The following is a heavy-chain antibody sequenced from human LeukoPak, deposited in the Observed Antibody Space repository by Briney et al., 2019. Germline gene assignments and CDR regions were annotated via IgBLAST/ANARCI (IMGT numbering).Heavy chain of an antibody. CDR2: IIPIFGTA. J-gene: IGHJ6*03. CDR1: GGIFSSYA. V-gene: IGHV1-69*06. Sequence: ASVKVSCKASGGIFSSYAISWVRQAPGQGLEWMGGIIPIFGTANYAQKFQGRVTITADKSTSTAYMELSSLRSEDTAVYYCARHPRPNYCSSTSCYFYYYYMDVWGKGTTVAVSS. CDR3: ARHPRPNYCSSTSCYFYYYYMDV. D-gene: IGHD2-2*01.